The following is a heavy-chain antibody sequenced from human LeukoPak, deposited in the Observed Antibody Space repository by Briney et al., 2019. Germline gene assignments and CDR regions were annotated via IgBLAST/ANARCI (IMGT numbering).Heavy chain of an antibody. J-gene: IGHJ5*02. V-gene: IGHV1-18*01. CDR3: ARGGTGALAVAGT. CDR2: ISAYNGNT. D-gene: IGHD6-19*01. Sequence: GASVKVSCKASGYTFTSYGITWVRQAPGQGLEWMGWISAYNGNTNYAQKLQGRVAMTTDTSTSTAYLDLRSLRSDDTAVYYCARGGTGALAVAGTWGQGTLVTVSS. CDR1: GYTFTSYG.